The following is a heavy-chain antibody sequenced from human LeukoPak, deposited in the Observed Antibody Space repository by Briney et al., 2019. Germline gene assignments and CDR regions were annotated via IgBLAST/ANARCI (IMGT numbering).Heavy chain of an antibody. Sequence: PGGSLTLSCAASGFNFVFEAMSWVRQAPGKGLEWVSAISGSGGSTYYADSVKGRFTISRDNSKNTLSLQMDNLRAEDTAVYYCAEGGYGGYDSNDYWGQGTLVTVSS. J-gene: IGHJ4*02. CDR2: ISGSGGST. CDR1: GFNFVFEA. D-gene: IGHD5-12*01. V-gene: IGHV3-23*01. CDR3: AEGGYGGYDSNDY.